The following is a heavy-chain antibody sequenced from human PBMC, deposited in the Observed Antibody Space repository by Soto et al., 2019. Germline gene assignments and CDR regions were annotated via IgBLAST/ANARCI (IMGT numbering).Heavy chain of an antibody. D-gene: IGHD3-9*01. V-gene: IGHV3-23*01. Sequence: VGSLRLSCAASGFTFSSYSRSWVRQAPGKGLEWVSAISGSGGSTYYADSVKGRFTISRDNSKNTLYLQMNSLRAEDTAVYYCAKVHYDILTGYYSNFDYWGQGTLVTVSS. CDR3: AKVHYDILTGYYSNFDY. CDR2: ISGSGGST. J-gene: IGHJ4*02. CDR1: GFTFSSYS.